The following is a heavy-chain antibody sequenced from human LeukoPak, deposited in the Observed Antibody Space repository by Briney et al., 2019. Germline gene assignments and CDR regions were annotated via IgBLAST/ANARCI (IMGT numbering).Heavy chain of an antibody. CDR3: ARSRIEPDY. J-gene: IGHJ4*02. V-gene: IGHV3-30-3*01. CDR2: ISYDGSNK. D-gene: IGHD1-14*01. CDR1: GSTFSSYA. Sequence: GGSLRLSCAASGSTFSSYAMHWVRQAPGKGLEWVAVISYDGSNKYYADSVKGRFTISRDNSKNTLYLQMNSLRAEDTAVYYCARSRIEPDYWGQGTLVTVSS.